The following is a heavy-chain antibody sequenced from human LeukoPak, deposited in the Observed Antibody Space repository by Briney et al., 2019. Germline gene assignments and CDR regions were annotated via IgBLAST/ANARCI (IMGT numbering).Heavy chain of an antibody. Sequence: GGSLRLSCAASGFTFSSYGMHWVRQAPGKGLEWVAVISYDGSNKYYADSVRGRFTISRDNSNNTVYLQMNSLRNEDTAVYYCARVGYSSGWRAPDFDYWGQGTLVTVSS. CDR2: ISYDGSNK. J-gene: IGHJ4*02. CDR1: GFTFSSYG. CDR3: ARVGYSSGWRAPDFDY. D-gene: IGHD6-19*01. V-gene: IGHV3-30*03.